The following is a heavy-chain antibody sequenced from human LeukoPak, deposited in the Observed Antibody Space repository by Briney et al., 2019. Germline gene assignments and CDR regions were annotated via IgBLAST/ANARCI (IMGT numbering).Heavy chain of an antibody. V-gene: IGHV4-59*01. CDR2: IYYSGST. CDR3: ARESATVVGGFDP. Sequence: SETLSLTCTVSGGSIRSYYWSWIRQPPGKGLEWIGYIYYSGSTEYNPSLKSRVTISVDTSKNQFSLKLSSVTAADTAVYYCARESATVVGGFDPWGQGTLVTVSS. CDR1: GGSIRSYY. J-gene: IGHJ5*02. D-gene: IGHD4-23*01.